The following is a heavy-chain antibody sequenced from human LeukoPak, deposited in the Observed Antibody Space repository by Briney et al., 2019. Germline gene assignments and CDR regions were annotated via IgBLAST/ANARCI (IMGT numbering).Heavy chain of an antibody. Sequence: ASVKVSCKASGNTFTGSYMHWVRQAPGQGLEWMGWITPGGGTNYPQKFQGRVAITWDTSITTAYMDLSRLTSDDTAVYYCARDRYGDGFAHFDYWGQGALVTVSS. J-gene: IGHJ4*02. CDR2: ITPGGGT. D-gene: IGHD5-24*01. CDR1: GNTFTGSY. V-gene: IGHV1-2*02. CDR3: ARDRYGDGFAHFDY.